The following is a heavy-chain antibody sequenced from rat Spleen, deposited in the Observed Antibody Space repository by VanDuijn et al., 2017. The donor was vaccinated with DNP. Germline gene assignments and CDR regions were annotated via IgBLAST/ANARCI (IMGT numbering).Heavy chain of an antibody. Sequence: QVQLKETGPGLVQPTQTLSITCTVSGFSLNSYYIQWVRQTPGKGLEWMGLIRSGGSKEYNSEFKSRLSISRDTSKNQLFLKMNSLKTEDTGVYYCARESNYPGITVDYWGQGVMVTVSS. V-gene: IGHV2-65*01. CDR2: IRSGGSK. CDR1: GFSLNSYY. D-gene: IGHD1-4*01. CDR3: ARESNYPGITVDY. J-gene: IGHJ2*01.